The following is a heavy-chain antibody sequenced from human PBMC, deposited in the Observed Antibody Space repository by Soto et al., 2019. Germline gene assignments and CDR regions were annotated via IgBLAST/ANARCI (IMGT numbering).Heavy chain of an antibody. CDR2: INPNSGGT. CDR3: ARGLLIAVAGTDVDY. CDR1: GYTFTGYY. D-gene: IGHD6-19*01. J-gene: IGHJ4*02. Sequence: ASVKVSCKASGYTFTGYYMHWVRQAPGQGLEWMGWINPNSGGTNYAQKFQGRVTMTRDTSISTAYMELSRLRSDDTAVYYCARGLLIAVAGTDVDYWGQGTRVTVSS. V-gene: IGHV1-2*02.